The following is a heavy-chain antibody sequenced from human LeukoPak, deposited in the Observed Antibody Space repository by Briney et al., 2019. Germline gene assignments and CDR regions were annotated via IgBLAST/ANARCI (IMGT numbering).Heavy chain of an antibody. CDR3: ARAHIVGFDYYYYYMDV. CDR1: GGTFISYA. J-gene: IGHJ6*03. V-gene: IGHV1-69*13. D-gene: IGHD2-15*01. CDR2: IIPIFGTA. Sequence: GASVKVSCKASGGTFISYAISWVRQAPGQGLEWMGGIIPIFGTANYAQKFQGRVTITADESTRTAYMELSSLRSEDTAVYYCARAHIVGFDYYYYYMDVWGKGTTVTIS.